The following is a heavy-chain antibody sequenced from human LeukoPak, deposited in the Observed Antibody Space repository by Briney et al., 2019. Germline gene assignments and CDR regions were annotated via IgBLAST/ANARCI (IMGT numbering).Heavy chain of an antibody. D-gene: IGHD2-8*02. CDR2: ISNFGDII. Sequence: SGGSLRLSCAAPGFTFSSYWMNWVRQAPGKGLEWISHISNFGDIIHYADSVEGRFTISRDNAKNSLYLQMDSLRAEDTAVYYCARDGCPGAICYTVPYYYHYYMDVWGKGTTVTVSS. CDR1: GFTFSSYW. V-gene: IGHV3-48*04. CDR3: ARDGCPGAICYTVPYYYHYYMDV. J-gene: IGHJ6*03.